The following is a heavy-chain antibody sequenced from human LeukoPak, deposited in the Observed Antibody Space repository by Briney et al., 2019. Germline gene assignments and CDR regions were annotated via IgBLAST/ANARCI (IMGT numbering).Heavy chain of an antibody. CDR2: ISYSRHT. CDR1: VGSLIRNS. Sequence: PSEGLSLTCIDSVGSLIRNSWTWIRQPPGRGLEWIGYISYSRHTNHIPSLRSRVPVPVVTSKNQFSLKLSSVTAAETAVYYCAREGRYRYGYNEYHSYMDIWGKGTTVTVSS. CDR3: AREGRYRYGYNEYHSYMDI. V-gene: IGHV4-59*01. J-gene: IGHJ6*03. D-gene: IGHD5-24*01.